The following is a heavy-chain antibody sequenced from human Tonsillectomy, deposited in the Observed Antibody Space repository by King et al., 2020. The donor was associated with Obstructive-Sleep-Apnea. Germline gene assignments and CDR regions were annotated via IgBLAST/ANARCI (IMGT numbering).Heavy chain of an antibody. J-gene: IGHJ1*01. CDR3: LKDPFELVIMGYYQH. V-gene: IGHV3-64D*06. D-gene: IGHD3-10*01. Sequence: VQLVESGGALVQPGGSLRLSCSASGFTFSSYVMHWVRQAPGKGLEYVSGISLIGGSTNYADSVKGRFTISRANSKNKLDLQMSSLRAEDTSIYYYLKDPFELVIMGYYQHWGQGTLVTVSS. CDR2: ISLIGGST. CDR1: GFTFSSYV.